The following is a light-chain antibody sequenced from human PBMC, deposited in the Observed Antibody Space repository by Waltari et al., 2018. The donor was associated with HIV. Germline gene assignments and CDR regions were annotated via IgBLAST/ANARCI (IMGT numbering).Light chain of an antibody. Sequence: GAPGQRVTISCSGSRSNIGSNPVRWYHQLPGTDPKLLIFTNSQRPSGGPDRFSGSKSGPSASLAISGLQSEDESQYFCAAWDDTLNGFIFGDGTQLTVL. J-gene: IGLJ2*01. CDR2: TNS. CDR1: RSNIGSNP. V-gene: IGLV1-44*01. CDR3: AAWDDTLNGFI.